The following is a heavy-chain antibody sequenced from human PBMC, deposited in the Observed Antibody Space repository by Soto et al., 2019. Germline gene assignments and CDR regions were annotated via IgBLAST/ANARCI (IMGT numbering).Heavy chain of an antibody. CDR1: GFTVSSNY. CDR2: IYSGGST. Sequence: GGSLRLSCAASGFTVSSNYMSWVRQAPGKGLEWVSVIYSGGSTYYADSVKGRFTISRDNSKNTLYLQMNSLRAEETAVYYCESGGHGSGSYDYWGQRTLVTVSS. V-gene: IGHV3-53*01. CDR3: ESGGHGSGSYDY. D-gene: IGHD3-10*01. J-gene: IGHJ4*02.